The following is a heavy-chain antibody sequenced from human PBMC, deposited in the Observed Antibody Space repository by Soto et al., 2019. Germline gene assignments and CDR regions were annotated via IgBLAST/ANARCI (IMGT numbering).Heavy chain of an antibody. CDR1: GYSFTTYW. Sequence: GESLKISCKGSGYSFTTYWIGWVRHMPGKGLEWMGIIYPPDSQARYSPSFQGQVTLSVDKSINTAYLQWSSLKASDTAMYYCARRISYGSGWDHWGQGTLVTVSS. V-gene: IGHV5-51*01. D-gene: IGHD6-19*01. J-gene: IGHJ4*02. CDR2: IYPPDSQA. CDR3: ARRISYGSGWDH.